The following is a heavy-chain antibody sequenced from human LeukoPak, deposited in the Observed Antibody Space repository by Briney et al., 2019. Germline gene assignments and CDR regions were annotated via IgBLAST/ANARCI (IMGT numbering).Heavy chain of an antibody. CDR1: GFTFSGSS. CDR3: TSWQSDAFDF. CDR2: IRSKANNYAT. D-gene: IGHD5-24*01. Sequence: GGSLRLSCAASGFTFSGSSMHWVRQASGKGLEWVGRIRSKANNYATAYAASVKGRFTISRDDSKNTVYLQMNSLKTEDTAIYYCTSWQSDAFDFWGQGTMVTVSS. V-gene: IGHV3-73*01. J-gene: IGHJ3*01.